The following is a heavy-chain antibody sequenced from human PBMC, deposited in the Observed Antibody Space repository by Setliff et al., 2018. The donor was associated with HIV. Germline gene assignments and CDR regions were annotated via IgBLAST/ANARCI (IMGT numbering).Heavy chain of an antibody. V-gene: IGHV3-9*03. CDR3: AKGRYSSSWYYFDY. Sequence: LRLSCAASGFTFDDYAMHWVRQAPGKGLEWVSGITWNSGSIAYADSVKGRFTISRDNAKNSLYLQMNSLRAEDMALYYCAKGRYSSSWYYFDYWGQGTLVTVS. CDR1: GFTFDDYA. CDR2: ITWNSGSI. J-gene: IGHJ4*02. D-gene: IGHD6-13*01.